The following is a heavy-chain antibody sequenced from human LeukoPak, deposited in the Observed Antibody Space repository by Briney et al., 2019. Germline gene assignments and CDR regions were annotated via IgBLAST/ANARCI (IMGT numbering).Heavy chain of an antibody. CDR2: IIPIFGTA. V-gene: IGHV1-69*13. Sequence: GASVKVSCKASGGTFSSYAISWVRQASGQGLEWMGGIIPIFGTANYAQKFQGRVTITADESTSTAYMELSSLRSEDTAVYYCARVPGIAVAGTGYFDYWGQGTLVTVSS. CDR3: ARVPGIAVAGTGYFDY. D-gene: IGHD6-19*01. J-gene: IGHJ4*02. CDR1: GGTFSSYA.